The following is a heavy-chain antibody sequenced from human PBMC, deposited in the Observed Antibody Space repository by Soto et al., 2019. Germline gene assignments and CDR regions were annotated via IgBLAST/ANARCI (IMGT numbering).Heavy chain of an antibody. CDR3: AKVFCSGGSCPTYYSYMDV. CDR2: IRSRGGST. Sequence: EVQLLESGGGLVQPGGSLTLSCAASGFTFTNYDMRWVRQPPGKGLEWVSVIRSRGGSTNYAGSVKGRFTVSRDNSKNTLYLQMNSLRAEDTAVYYCAKVFCSGGSCPTYYSYMDVFGKGTTVTVSS. CDR1: GFTFTNYD. J-gene: IGHJ6*03. V-gene: IGHV3-23*01. D-gene: IGHD2-15*01.